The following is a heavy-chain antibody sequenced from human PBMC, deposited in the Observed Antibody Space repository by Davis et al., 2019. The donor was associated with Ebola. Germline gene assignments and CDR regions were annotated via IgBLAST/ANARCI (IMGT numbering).Heavy chain of an antibody. V-gene: IGHV4-4*02. CDR1: GGSISSSNW. CDR2: IYHSGST. CDR3: ARDGGSSWYLDWFDP. Sequence: PGGSLRLSCAVSGGSISSSNWWSWVRQPPGKGLEWIGEIYHSGSTNYNPSLKSRVTISVDKSKNQFSLKLSSVTAADTAVYYCARDGGSSWYLDWFDPWGQGTLVTVSS. J-gene: IGHJ5*02. D-gene: IGHD6-13*01.